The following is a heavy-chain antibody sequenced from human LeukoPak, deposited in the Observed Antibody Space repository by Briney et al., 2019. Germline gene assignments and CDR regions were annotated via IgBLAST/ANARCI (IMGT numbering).Heavy chain of an antibody. CDR3: ARLTYYRESNGYWEGGRRAYPYSSYMDV. V-gene: IGHV4-34*01. CDR1: GGSFSDYY. Sequence: SETLSLTCAVYGGSFSDYYWNWIRQPPGKGLEWVGEISHSGSATYSPSLKSRLTISVDKSKNQFSLKLTSVTAADTAVYYCARLTYYRESNGYWEGGRRAYPYSSYMDVWGKGTTVIISS. J-gene: IGHJ6*03. D-gene: IGHD3-22*01. CDR2: ISHSGSA.